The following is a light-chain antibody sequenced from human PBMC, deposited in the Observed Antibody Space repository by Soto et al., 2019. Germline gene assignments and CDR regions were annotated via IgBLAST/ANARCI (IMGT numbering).Light chain of an antibody. J-gene: IGLJ2*01. CDR1: TNDIGGYKF. CDR2: EVS. CDR3: NSYRTISHVA. Sequence: QSALTQPASVSGSPGQSIAISCTGTTNDIGGYKFVSWYQQHPGKAPKLIIYEVSNRPSGVSDRFSGSKSGNTASLTISGLQAEDEADYYCNSYRTISHVAFGGGTKLTVL. V-gene: IGLV2-14*01.